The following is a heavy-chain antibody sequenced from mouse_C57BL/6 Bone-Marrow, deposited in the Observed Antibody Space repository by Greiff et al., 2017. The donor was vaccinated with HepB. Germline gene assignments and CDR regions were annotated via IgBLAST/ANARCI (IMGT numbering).Heavy chain of an antibody. J-gene: IGHJ2*01. CDR3: ARKSTTGATGFDY. Sequence: QVQLKESGPGLVAPSQSLSIPCPVSGFSLTSYAISWVRQPPGKGLEWLGVIWTGGGTNYNSAIKSRLSISKDNSKSQVFLKMNSLQTDDTARYYCARKSTTGATGFDYWGQGTTLTVSS. CDR1: GFSLTSYA. D-gene: IGHD1-1*01. V-gene: IGHV2-9-1*01. CDR2: IWTGGGT.